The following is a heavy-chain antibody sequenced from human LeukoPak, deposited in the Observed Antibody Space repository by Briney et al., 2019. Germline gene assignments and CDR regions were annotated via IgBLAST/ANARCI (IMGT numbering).Heavy chain of an antibody. V-gene: IGHV4-34*01. CDR3: ARGWYSRIFAY. CDR2: TNHSATT. D-gene: IGHD6-13*01. CDR1: GGSFSGYY. Sequence: SETLSLTCAVYGGSFSGYYWRWIRQPPGKGVELIAETNHSATTNYTPSLKSRLTISVDTSKTQFSLKLRSVTAADTAVYYCARGWYSRIFAYWGQGTLVTVSS. J-gene: IGHJ4*02.